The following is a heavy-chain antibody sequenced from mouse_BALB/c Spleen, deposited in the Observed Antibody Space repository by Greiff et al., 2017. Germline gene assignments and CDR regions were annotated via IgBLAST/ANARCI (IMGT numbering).Heavy chain of an antibody. J-gene: IGHJ4*01. Sequence: QVQLQQSGAELMKPGASVKISCKATGYTFSSYWIEWVKQRPGHGLEWIGEILPGSGSTNYNEKFKGKATFTADTSSNTAYMQLSSLTSEDSAVYYCARGKDRYDAGYYAMDYWGQGTSVTVSS. CDR2: ILPGSGST. V-gene: IGHV1-9*01. CDR3: ARGKDRYDAGYYAMDY. CDR1: GYTFSSYW. D-gene: IGHD2-14*01.